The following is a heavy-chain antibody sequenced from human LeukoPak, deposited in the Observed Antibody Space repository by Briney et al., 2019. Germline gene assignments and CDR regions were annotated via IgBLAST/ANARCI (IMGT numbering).Heavy chain of an antibody. V-gene: IGHV3-9*01. CDR1: GFTFDDYA. Sequence: RSLRLSCAASGFTFDDYAMHWVRQAPGKGLEWVSGISWNSGSIGYADSVKGRFTISRDNAKNSLYLQMNSLRAEDTALYYCTKAAGSGWPPLDYWGQGTLVTVSS. CDR3: TKAAGSGWPPLDY. J-gene: IGHJ4*02. D-gene: IGHD6-19*01. CDR2: ISWNSGSI.